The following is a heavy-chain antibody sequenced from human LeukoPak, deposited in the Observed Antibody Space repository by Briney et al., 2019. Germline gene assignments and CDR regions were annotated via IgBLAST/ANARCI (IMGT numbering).Heavy chain of an antibody. D-gene: IGHD6-19*01. CDR3: AKDQRSGWYVDDAFDI. J-gene: IGHJ3*02. CDR1: GFTFSSYA. CDR2: ISGSGGST. Sequence: GGSLRLSCAASGFTFSSYAMSWVRQAPGKGLEWVSGISGSGGSTFYADSVKGRFTISRDNSKNTLYLQMNSLGAEDTAVYYCAKDQRSGWYVDDAFDIWGQGTMVTVSS. V-gene: IGHV3-23*01.